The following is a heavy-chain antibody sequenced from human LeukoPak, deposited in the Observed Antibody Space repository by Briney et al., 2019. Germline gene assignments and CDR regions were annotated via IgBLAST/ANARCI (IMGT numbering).Heavy chain of an antibody. CDR1: GYTFTSYD. D-gene: IGHD3-10*01. J-gene: IGHJ4*02. CDR2: IRPNSGNT. Sequence: GASVKVSCKASGYTFTSYDINWVRQATGQGLECMGWIRPNSGNTGYAQKFQGRVTMTRNTFISTAYMELSSLRSEDTAVYYCARGTVGPLWFGGYWGQGTLVTVSS. CDR3: ARGTVGPLWFGGY. V-gene: IGHV1-8*01.